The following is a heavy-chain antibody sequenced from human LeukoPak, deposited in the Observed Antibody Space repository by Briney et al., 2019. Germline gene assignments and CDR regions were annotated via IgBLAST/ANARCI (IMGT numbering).Heavy chain of an antibody. Sequence: GGSLRLSCAASGFTFRNYWMGWVRQAPGRGLEWVANTKPDGSAEYHAASVRGRFTTSRDNAKNLLHLQMNRLRAEDTAVYYCARDWWLKTNFDHWGQGTLVTVSS. CDR2: TKPDGSAE. CDR3: ARDWWLKTNFDH. CDR1: GFTFRNYW. D-gene: IGHD2-15*01. J-gene: IGHJ4*02. V-gene: IGHV3-7*01.